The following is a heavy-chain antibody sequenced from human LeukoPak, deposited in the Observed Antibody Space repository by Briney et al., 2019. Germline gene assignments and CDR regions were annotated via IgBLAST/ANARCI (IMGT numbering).Heavy chain of an antibody. CDR3: AREWFYDSSGYYVY. Sequence: PGGSLRLSCTASGFTFGDYAMSWVRQAPGKGLEWVSYISSSSSPIYYADSVKGRFTISRDNAKNSLYLQMNSLRDEDTAVYYCAREWFYDSSGYYVYWGQGTLVTVSS. D-gene: IGHD3-22*01. CDR1: GFTFGDYA. J-gene: IGHJ4*02. CDR2: ISSSSSPI. V-gene: IGHV3-48*02.